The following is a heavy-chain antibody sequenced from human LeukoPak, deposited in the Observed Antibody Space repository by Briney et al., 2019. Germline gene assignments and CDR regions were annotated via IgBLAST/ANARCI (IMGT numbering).Heavy chain of an antibody. J-gene: IGHJ4*02. Sequence: AASVKVSCKASGYTFSSYDINWVRQATGQGLEWMGWMNPKSGNSGYVQKLQGRVTMTRDTSTTTAYMELRSLRSDDTAVYYCARDGHRMYYYDTSAYRFDYWGQGTLVTVSS. CDR3: ARDGHRMYYYDTSAYRFDY. CDR2: MNPKSGNS. D-gene: IGHD3-22*01. CDR1: GYTFSSYD. V-gene: IGHV1-8*01.